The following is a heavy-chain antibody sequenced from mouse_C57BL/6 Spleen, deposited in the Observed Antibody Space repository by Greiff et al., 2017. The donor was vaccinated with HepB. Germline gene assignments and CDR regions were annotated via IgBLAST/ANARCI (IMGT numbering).Heavy chain of an antibody. V-gene: IGHV1-39*01. CDR1: GYSFTDYN. CDR2: INPNYGTT. CDR3: ASGEDYASSSAWFAY. Sequence: EVKLMESGPELVKPGASVKISCKASGYSFTDYNMNWVKQSNGKSLEWIGVINPNYGTTSYNQKFKGKATLTVDQSSSTAYMQLNSLTSEDSAVYYWASGEDYASSSAWFAYWGQGTLVTVSA. D-gene: IGHD1-1*01. J-gene: IGHJ3*01.